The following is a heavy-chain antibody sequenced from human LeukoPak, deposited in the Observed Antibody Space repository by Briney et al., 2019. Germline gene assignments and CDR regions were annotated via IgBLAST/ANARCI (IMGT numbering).Heavy chain of an antibody. CDR1: GFTFGSYW. V-gene: IGHV3-74*01. D-gene: IGHD2-2*02. CDR3: GRGFSIVPAGIPDY. J-gene: IGHJ4*02. Sequence: GGSLRLYCAASGFTFGSYWMHWVRQAPGKGLVWVSRINTDGGSTTYADSVKGRFTISRDNAKNTLYLQMNSLRAEDTAVYYCGRGFSIVPAGIPDYWGLGTLVTVSS. CDR2: INTDGGST.